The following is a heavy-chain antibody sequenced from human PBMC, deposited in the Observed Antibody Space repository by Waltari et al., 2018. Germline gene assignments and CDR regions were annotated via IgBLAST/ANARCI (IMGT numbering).Heavy chain of an antibody. CDR3: AREKYGGNGLGDY. J-gene: IGHJ4*02. D-gene: IGHD2-15*01. CDR2: IYTSGSN. V-gene: IGHV4-61*02. Sequence: QVQLQESGPGLVKPSQTLSLTCTVSGGSISSGSYYWSWIRQPAGKGLEWIGRIYTSGSNNYNPSLKSRVTISVDTSKNQFALKLSAVTAADTAVYYCAREKYGGNGLGDYWGQGTLVTVSS. CDR1: GGSISSGSYY.